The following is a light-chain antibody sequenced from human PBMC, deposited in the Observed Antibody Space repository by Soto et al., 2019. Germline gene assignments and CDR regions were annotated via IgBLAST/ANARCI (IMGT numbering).Light chain of an antibody. J-gene: IGLJ1*01. CDR1: RSDVGDYNY. CDR2: EVS. V-gene: IGLV2-14*01. CDR3: SSYTGTYTYV. Sequence: QSALTQPASVSGSPGQSITISCTGTRSDVGDYNYVSWYQQHPGRVPKLLIYEVSDRPSGVSNRFSGSKSGNTASLTISGLQAEGEAHYYCSSYTGTYTYVFGTGTKVTVL.